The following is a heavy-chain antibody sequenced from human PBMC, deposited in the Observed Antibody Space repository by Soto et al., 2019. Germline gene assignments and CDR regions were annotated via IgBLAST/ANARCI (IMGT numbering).Heavy chain of an antibody. V-gene: IGHV3-48*03. CDR2: ISGSGSTI. Sequence: PGGTLRLSCEAKGFTFSSHEMNWIRQTPGKRLEWIAKISGSGSTINYADSVKGRFTISGDNVQRTLHLQMDSLRVEDTGVYYCARGSVYRGPATLVTGSS. D-gene: IGHD2-8*01. J-gene: IGHJ1*01. CDR1: GFTFSSHE. CDR3: ARGSVY.